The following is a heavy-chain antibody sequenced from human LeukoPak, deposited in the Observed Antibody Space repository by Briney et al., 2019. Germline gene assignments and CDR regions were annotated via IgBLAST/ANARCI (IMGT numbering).Heavy chain of an antibody. Sequence: PGGSLRLSCAASGFTFSTFGMNWVRQAPDKGLEWVAFIQYDDSIEYHADSVKGRFTISRDNSKNTLYLQMNSLRGDDTAVYYCAKDQGVVGSYDYWGHGTLVTVSS. V-gene: IGHV3-30*02. CDR1: GFTFSTFG. J-gene: IGHJ4*01. CDR2: IQYDDSIE. CDR3: AKDQGVVGSYDY. D-gene: IGHD3-10*01.